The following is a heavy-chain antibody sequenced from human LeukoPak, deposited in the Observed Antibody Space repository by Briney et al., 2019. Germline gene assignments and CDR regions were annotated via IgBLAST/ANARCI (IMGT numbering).Heavy chain of an antibody. CDR1: GFTFSNYW. D-gene: IGHD2-8*02. CDR3: AKDEFVASDFTGAFDI. V-gene: IGHV3-9*03. Sequence: PGGSLRLSCAASGFTFSNYWMHWVRQAPGKGLEWVSGISWNSGSIGYADSVKGRFTISRDNAKNSLYLQMNSLRAEDMALYYCAKDEFVASDFTGAFDIWGQGTMVTVSS. CDR2: ISWNSGSI. J-gene: IGHJ3*02.